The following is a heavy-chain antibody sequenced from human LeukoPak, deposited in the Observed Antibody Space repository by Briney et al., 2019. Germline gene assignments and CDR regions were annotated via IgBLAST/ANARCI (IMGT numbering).Heavy chain of an antibody. CDR3: TRRNDYGDYGDAFDI. V-gene: IGHV3-73*01. CDR1: GFTFSGSA. D-gene: IGHD4-17*01. CDR2: IRSRAKSYAP. Sequence: GGSLKLSCAASGFTFSGSAIHWVRQASGKGLEWVGRIRSRAKSYAPAYAASVKGRFTISRDDSKNTAYLQMNSLKTEDTAVYYCTRRNDYGDYGDAFDIWGQGTMVTVSS. J-gene: IGHJ3*02.